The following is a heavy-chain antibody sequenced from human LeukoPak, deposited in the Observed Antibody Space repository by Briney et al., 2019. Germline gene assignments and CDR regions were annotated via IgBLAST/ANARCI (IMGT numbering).Heavy chain of an antibody. D-gene: IGHD6-13*01. CDR3: ARDVEVAAAGTSLFKPQYYYYMDV. CDR2: INKDGSEK. J-gene: IGHJ6*03. CDR1: GFTFSSYW. Sequence: GGSLRLSCAASGFTFSSYWMSWVRQAPGKGLEWVANINKDGSEKYYVDSVKGRFTISRDNAKNSLDLQTNSLRAEDTAVYYCARDVEVAAAGTSLFKPQYYYYMDVWGKGTTVTVSS. V-gene: IGHV3-7*01.